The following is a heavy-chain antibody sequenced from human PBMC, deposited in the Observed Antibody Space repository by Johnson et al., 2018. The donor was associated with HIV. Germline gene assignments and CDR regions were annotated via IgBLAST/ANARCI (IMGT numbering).Heavy chain of an antibody. CDR3: SKDAYCSGGRCYGFGAFDI. V-gene: IGHV3-30*02. J-gene: IGHJ3*02. CDR2: IRYDGSNK. Sequence: QMQLVESGGGVVQPGGSLRLSCAASGFTFSSYGMHWVRQAPGKGLEWVAFIRYDGSNKYYADSVKGRFTISRDNSKNTLYLQMNSLRAEDTAVYYCSKDAYCSGGRCYGFGAFDIWGQGTMVTVSS. CDR1: GFTFSSYG. D-gene: IGHD2-15*01.